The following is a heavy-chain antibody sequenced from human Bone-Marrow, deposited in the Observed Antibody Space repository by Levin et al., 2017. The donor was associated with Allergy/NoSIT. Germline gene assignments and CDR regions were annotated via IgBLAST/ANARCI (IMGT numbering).Heavy chain of an antibody. D-gene: IGHD3-22*01. CDR1: GYTFTSYA. Sequence: ASVKVSCKASGYTFTSYAMNWVRQAPGQGLEWMGWINTNTGNPTYAQGFTGRFVFSLDTSVSTAYLQISSLKAEDTAVYYCARETYYYDSSGYYNFDYWGQGTLVTVSS. CDR3: ARETYYYDSSGYYNFDY. V-gene: IGHV7-4-1*02. J-gene: IGHJ4*02. CDR2: INTNTGNP.